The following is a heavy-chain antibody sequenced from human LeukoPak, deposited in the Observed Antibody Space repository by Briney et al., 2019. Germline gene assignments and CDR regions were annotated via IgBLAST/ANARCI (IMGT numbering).Heavy chain of an antibody. J-gene: IGHJ3*02. Sequence: SQTLSLTCAISGDSVSSNSAAWNWIRQSPSRGLEWLGRTYYRSKWYNDSAVSVKSRIAVNPDTYNDRCALQLNSVTPEDTAVYYCAREVHSSSWYDAFDIWGQGTMVTVSS. V-gene: IGHV6-1*01. CDR2: TYYRSKWYN. CDR1: GDSVSSNSAA. CDR3: AREVHSSSWYDAFDI. D-gene: IGHD6-13*01.